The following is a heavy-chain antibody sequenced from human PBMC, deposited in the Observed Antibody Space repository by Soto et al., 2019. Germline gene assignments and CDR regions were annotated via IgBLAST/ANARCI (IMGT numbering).Heavy chain of an antibody. V-gene: IGHV4-39*02. CDR2: VYHSGGS. CDR3: GRVVEGATRHTDSXS. CDR1: GVSIHNSHSF. J-gene: IGHJ5*01. D-gene: IGHD2-15*01. Sequence: SETLSLTCAVSGVSIHNSHSFWGWIRQPPGKGLEFIGSVYHSGGSYYNPSLKGRVTISVDTSNNQISLRVNSVTAADTAVYYCGRVVEGATRHTDSXSWGQGMLVNV.